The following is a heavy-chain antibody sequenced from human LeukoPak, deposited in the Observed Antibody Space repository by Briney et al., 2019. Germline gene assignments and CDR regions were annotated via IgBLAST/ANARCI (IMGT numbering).Heavy chain of an antibody. CDR3: ARQEYCSGGSCYTWFDP. V-gene: IGHV5-51*01. CDR2: IYPGDSNT. Sequence: GESLKISCKGSGSSFTTYWIGWLRQMPGKGLEWMGIIYPGDSNTIYSPSFQGQVTISADKSISTAYLQWSSLKASDTAMYYCARQEYCSGGSCYTWFDPWGQGTLVTVSS. CDR1: GSSFTTYW. D-gene: IGHD2-15*01. J-gene: IGHJ5*02.